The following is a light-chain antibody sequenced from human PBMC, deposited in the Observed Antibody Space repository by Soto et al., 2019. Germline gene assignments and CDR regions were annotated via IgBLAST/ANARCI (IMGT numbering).Light chain of an antibody. CDR2: SNN. CDR3: AAWDDSLNGWV. CDR1: SSNIGSNT. Sequence: QSVLTQPPSASGTPGQRVTISCSGRSSNIGSNTVNWYQQLPGTAPKLLIYSNNQRPSGVPGRFSGSKSGTSASLAISGLQSEDEADYYCAAWDDSLNGWVFGGGTKLTVL. V-gene: IGLV1-44*01. J-gene: IGLJ3*02.